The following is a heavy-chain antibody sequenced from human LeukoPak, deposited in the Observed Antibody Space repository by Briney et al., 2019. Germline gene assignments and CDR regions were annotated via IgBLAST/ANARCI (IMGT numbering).Heavy chain of an antibody. CDR3: ARGYGDYALDYYYYGMDV. J-gene: IGHJ6*02. CDR2: IYYSGST. Sequence: TSETLSLTCTVSGGSISSYYWSWIRQPPGKGLEWIGYIYYSGSTSYNPSLKSRVTISVDTSKNQFSLKLSSVTAADTAVYYCARGYGDYALDYYYYGMDVWGQGTTVTVSS. D-gene: IGHD4-17*01. CDR1: GGSISSYY. V-gene: IGHV4-59*01.